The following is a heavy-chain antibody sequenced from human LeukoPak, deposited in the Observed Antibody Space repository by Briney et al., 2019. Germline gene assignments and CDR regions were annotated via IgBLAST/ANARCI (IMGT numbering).Heavy chain of an antibody. J-gene: IGHJ4*02. CDR3: ARGSWIQSSPAIYYFDY. CDR1: GGSISSGDYY. D-gene: IGHD5-18*01. V-gene: IGHV4-61*08. CDR2: IYYSGSI. Sequence: PSETLSLTCTVSGGSISSGDYYWSWIRQPPGKGLEWIGYIYYSGSIKYNPSLKSRVTMSVDTSKNQFSLKLSSVTAADTAVYYCARGSWIQSSPAIYYFDYWGQGTLVTVSS.